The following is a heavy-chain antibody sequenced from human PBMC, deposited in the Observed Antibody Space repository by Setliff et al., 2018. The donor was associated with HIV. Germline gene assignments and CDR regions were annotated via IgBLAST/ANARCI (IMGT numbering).Heavy chain of an antibody. Sequence: GGSLRLSCAASGFTFSSYSMNWVRQAPGKGLEWVTSISSSSSYIYYADSVKGRFTISRDNAKNSLYLQMNSLRAEDTAVYYCARDSGGWFDPWGQGTLVTVSS. CDR1: GFTFSSYS. V-gene: IGHV3-21*01. J-gene: IGHJ5*02. CDR3: ARDSGGWFDP. D-gene: IGHD3-10*01. CDR2: ISSSSSYI.